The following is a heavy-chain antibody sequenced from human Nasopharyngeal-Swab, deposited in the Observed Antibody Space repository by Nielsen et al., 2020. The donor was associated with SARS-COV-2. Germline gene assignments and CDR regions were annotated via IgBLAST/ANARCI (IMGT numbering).Heavy chain of an antibody. Sequence: SETLSLTCTVSGGSISSYYWSWIRQPPGKGLEWIGYIYYSGSTNYNPSLKSRVTISVDTSKNQFSLKLSSVTAAGTAVYYCARANRSGTFGVVLNFDYWGQGTLVTVSS. CDR2: IYYSGST. D-gene: IGHD3-3*01. J-gene: IGHJ4*02. CDR3: ARANRSGTFGVVLNFDY. CDR1: GGSISSYY. V-gene: IGHV4-59*12.